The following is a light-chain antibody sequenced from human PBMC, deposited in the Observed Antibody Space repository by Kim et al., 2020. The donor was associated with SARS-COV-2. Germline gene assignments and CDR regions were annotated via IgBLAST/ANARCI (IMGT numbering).Light chain of an antibody. J-gene: IGKJ2*01. CDR2: GAS. CDR1: QSVSSSY. Sequence: LSPGESATRSCRASQSVSSSYLAWYQQKPGQAPRLLIYGASSMATGIPDRFSGSGSGTDFTLTISRLEPEDFAVYYCQQYGSSPYTFGQGTKLEI. CDR3: QQYGSSPYT. V-gene: IGKV3-20*01.